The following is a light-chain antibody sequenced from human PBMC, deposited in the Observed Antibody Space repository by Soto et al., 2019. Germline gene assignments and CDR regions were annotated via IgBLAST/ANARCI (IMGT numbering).Light chain of an antibody. CDR2: GAS. CDR3: QHYGSSQRT. J-gene: IGKJ1*01. V-gene: IGKV3-20*01. CDR1: QSVSSIY. Sequence: EIVLTQSPATLSLSPGERATLSCRASQSVSSIYLAWYQQKPGQAPRLLIYGASSRATGIPDRFSGSGSGTDFTLTISRLEPEDFAVYYCQHYGSSQRTFGQGTKVDIK.